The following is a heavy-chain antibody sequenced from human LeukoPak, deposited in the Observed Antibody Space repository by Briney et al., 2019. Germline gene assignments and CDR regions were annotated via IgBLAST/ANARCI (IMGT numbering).Heavy chain of an antibody. V-gene: IGHV1-8*01. CDR1: GYTFTSYD. D-gene: IGHD4-23*01. J-gene: IGHJ4*02. CDR3: ARVGQVVSAWDYGGTDHDFDY. Sequence: GASVKVSCKASGYTFTSYDINWVRQATGRGLEWMGWMNPNSGNTGYAQKFQGRVTMTRNTSLSTAYMELSSLRSEDTAVYYCARVGQVVSAWDYGGTDHDFDYWGQGTLVTVSS. CDR2: MNPNSGNT.